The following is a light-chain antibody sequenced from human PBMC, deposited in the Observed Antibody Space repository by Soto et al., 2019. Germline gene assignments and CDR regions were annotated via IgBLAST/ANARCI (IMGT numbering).Light chain of an antibody. CDR1: QSVSSN. V-gene: IGKV3-15*01. J-gene: IGKJ5*01. Sequence: ESVLTQSPGTLSLSPGERATLSCRASQSVSSNLAWYQQKPGQAPRLLIYGASTRATGIPARFSGSGSGTEFTLTISSLQPDDFATYYCQQYNSYSSITFGQGTRLEIK. CDR2: GAS. CDR3: QQYNSYSSIT.